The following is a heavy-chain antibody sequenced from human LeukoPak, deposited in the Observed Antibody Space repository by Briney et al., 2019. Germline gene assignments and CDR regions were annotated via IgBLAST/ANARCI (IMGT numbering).Heavy chain of an antibody. D-gene: IGHD2-21*01. CDR2: IYHSGST. CDR3: ARGESGKLWWFDY. CDR1: GGSISSGGYS. J-gene: IGHJ4*02. Sequence: KPSQTLSLTCAVSGGSISSGGYSWSWIRQPPGKGLEWIGYIYHSGSTYYNPSLKSRVTISVDRSKNQFSLKLSSVTAADTAVYYCARGESGKLWWFDYWGQGTLVTVSS. V-gene: IGHV4-30-2*01.